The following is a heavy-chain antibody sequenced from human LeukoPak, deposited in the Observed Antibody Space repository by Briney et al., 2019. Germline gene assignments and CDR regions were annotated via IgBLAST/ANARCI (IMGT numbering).Heavy chain of an antibody. Sequence: PSETLSLTCTVSGGSISSYYWSWIRQPPGKGLEWIGYIYYSGSTNYNPSLKSRVTISVDTSKNQFSLKLSSVTAADTAVYYCARGGLVEAHFDYWGQGTLVTVSS. CDR1: GGSISSYY. V-gene: IGHV4-59*01. D-gene: IGHD1-26*01. J-gene: IGHJ4*02. CDR2: IYYSGST. CDR3: ARGGLVEAHFDY.